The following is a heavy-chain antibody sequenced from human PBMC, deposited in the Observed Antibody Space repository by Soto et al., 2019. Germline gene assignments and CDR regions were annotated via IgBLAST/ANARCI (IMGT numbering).Heavy chain of an antibody. J-gene: IGHJ4*02. CDR2: IYYSGST. V-gene: IGHV4-59*01. D-gene: IGHD4-17*01. CDR1: GGSISSYY. CDR3: ARRYNYGGNSVYFDY. Sequence: QVQLQESGPGLVKPSETLSLTCTVSGGSISSYYWSWIRQPPGKGLEWIGYIYYSGSTNYTPSLKSRVTISVDTSKNQFSLKLSSVTAADTAVYYCARRYNYGGNSVYFDYWGQGTLVTVSS.